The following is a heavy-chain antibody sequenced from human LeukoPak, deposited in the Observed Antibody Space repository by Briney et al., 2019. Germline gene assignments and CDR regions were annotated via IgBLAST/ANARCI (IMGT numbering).Heavy chain of an antibody. Sequence: GGSLRLSCAASGFTVSSNYMSWVRQAPGKGLEWVSVIYSGGSTYYADSVKGRFTISRDNSKNTLYLQMNSLRAEDTAVYYYARDLMGCSSTSCYEQFDYWGQGTLVTASS. CDR1: GFTVSSNY. CDR2: IYSGGST. CDR3: ARDLMGCSSTSCYEQFDY. J-gene: IGHJ4*02. V-gene: IGHV3-66*02. D-gene: IGHD2-2*01.